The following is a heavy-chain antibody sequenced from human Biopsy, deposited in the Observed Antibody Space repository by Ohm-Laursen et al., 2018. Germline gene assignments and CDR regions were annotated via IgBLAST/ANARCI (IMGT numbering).Heavy chain of an antibody. V-gene: IGHV4-59*01. CDR3: ARMEARTYEALDI. CDR1: GGSITGYE. Sequence: TLSLTCSVSGGSITGYEWSWIRLPPGKGLEWIGYIYYSGGNKYNPSLASRVTFSVDMSKNQFSLKLYSVTAADTAVYYCARMEARTYEALDIWGQGTLVAVSA. J-gene: IGHJ3*02. D-gene: IGHD3-3*01. CDR2: IYYSGGN.